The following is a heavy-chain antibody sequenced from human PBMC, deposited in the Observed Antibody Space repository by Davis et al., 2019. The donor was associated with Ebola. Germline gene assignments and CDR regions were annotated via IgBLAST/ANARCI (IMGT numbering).Heavy chain of an antibody. CDR1: GFTFSSYG. D-gene: IGHD4-11*01. CDR3: ARDQHSNYFYYGMDV. Sequence: GGPLRLSCAASGFTFSSYGMHWVRQAPGKGLEWVAVIWYDGSNKYYADSVKGRFTISRDNSKNTLYLQMNSLRAEDTAVYYCARDQHSNYFYYGMDVWGQGTTVTVSS. J-gene: IGHJ6*02. CDR2: IWYDGSNK. V-gene: IGHV3-33*01.